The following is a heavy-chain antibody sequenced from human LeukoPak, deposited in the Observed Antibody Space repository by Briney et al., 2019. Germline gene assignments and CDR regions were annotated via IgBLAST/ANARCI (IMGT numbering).Heavy chain of an antibody. CDR1: GFAFSSYT. J-gene: IGHJ4*02. CDR2: ISGSGDST. Sequence: QTGGSLRLSCAASGFAFSSYTMSWVRQAPGKGLEWVSAISGSGDSTYYAGSVKGRFTISRDNSKNTLYLQMNSLRAGDTAVYYCAKDSGSNGYDPIDSWGQGTLVTVSS. CDR3: AKDSGSNGYDPIDS. V-gene: IGHV3-23*01. D-gene: IGHD5-12*01.